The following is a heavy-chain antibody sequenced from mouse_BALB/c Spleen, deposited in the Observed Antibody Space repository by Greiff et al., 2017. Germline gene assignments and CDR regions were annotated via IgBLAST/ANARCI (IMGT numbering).Heavy chain of an antibody. CDR3: ARDYYYGSSYFAY. Sequence: VQLVESGPGLVAPSQSLSITCTVSGFSLTGYGVNWVRQPPGKGLEWLGMIWGDGSTDYNSALKSRLSISKDNSKSQVFLKMNSLQTDDTARYYCARDYYYGSSYFAYWGQGTLVTVSA. CDR1: GFSLTGYG. J-gene: IGHJ3*01. D-gene: IGHD1-1*01. CDR2: IWGDGST. V-gene: IGHV2-6-7*01.